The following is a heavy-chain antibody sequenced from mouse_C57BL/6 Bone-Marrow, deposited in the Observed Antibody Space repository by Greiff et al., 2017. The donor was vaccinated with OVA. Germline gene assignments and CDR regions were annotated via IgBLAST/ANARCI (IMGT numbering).Heavy chain of an antibody. J-gene: IGHJ3*01. Sequence: QVQLQQPGAELVKPGASVKLSCKASGYTFTSYWMHWVKQRPGQGLEWIGMIHPNSGSTNYNEKFKSKATLTVDKSSSTAYMQLSSLTSEDSAVYYCARCIYYCNPYVAYWGQGTLVTVSA. CDR3: ARCIYYCNPYVAY. V-gene: IGHV1-64*01. CDR1: GYTFTSYW. CDR2: IHPNSGST. D-gene: IGHD2-1*01.